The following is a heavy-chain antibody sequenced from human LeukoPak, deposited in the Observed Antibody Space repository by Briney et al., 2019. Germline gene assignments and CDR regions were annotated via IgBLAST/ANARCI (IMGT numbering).Heavy chain of an antibody. Sequence: PGGSLRVSCAASGFTFSTYAMRWVRHTPGKGLEWVSGISSGGNTQYTDSVKGRFTVSRDNSKNTLHLQMDSLRAEDTAIYYCTKDRRQWVVPYFDSWGQGDAFTVSS. D-gene: IGHD6-19*01. CDR3: TKDRRQWVVPYFDS. CDR2: ISSGGNT. V-gene: IGHV3-23*01. CDR1: GFTFSTYA. J-gene: IGHJ4*02.